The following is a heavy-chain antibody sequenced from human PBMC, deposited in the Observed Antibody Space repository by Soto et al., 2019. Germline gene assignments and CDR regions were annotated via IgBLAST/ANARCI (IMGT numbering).Heavy chain of an antibody. V-gene: IGHV3-21*01. CDR1: GFTFSSYS. Sequence: GGSLRLSCAASGFTFSSYSMNWVRQAPGKGLEWVSSISSSSSYIYYADSVKGRCTISRDNAKNSLYLQMNSLRAEDTAVYYCARGTVVVPAALYYYYGMDVWGQGTTVTVSS. D-gene: IGHD2-2*01. CDR3: ARGTVVVPAALYYYYGMDV. CDR2: ISSSSSYI. J-gene: IGHJ6*02.